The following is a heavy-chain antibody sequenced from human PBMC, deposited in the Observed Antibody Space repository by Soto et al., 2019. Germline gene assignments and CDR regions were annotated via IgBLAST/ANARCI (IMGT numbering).Heavy chain of an antibody. V-gene: IGHV4-59*01. CDR2: MYNTGST. J-gene: IGHJ5*02. CDR3: ARVTRNYYDSSGYYCFDP. CDR1: GGSISGYY. Sequence: SETLSLTCTVSGGSISGYYWSWIRQPPGKGLEWIGYMYNTGSTVYNPSFKSRVTISVDTSKNQFSLKLNSVTAADTAVYYCARVTRNYYDSSGYYCFDPWGQGTLVTVSS. D-gene: IGHD3-22*01.